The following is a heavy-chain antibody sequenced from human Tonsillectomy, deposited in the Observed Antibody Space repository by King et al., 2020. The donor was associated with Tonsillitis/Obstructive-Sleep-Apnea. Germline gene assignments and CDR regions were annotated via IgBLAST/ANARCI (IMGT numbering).Heavy chain of an antibody. CDR3: ARGLFGPGDAFDI. V-gene: IGHV3-30*04. CDR2: ISYDGSNK. J-gene: IGHJ3*02. Sequence: VQLVESGGGVVQPGRSLRLSCAASGFTFSSYAMHWVRQAPGKGLEWVAVISYDGSNKYYADSVKGRFTISRDNSKNTLYLQMNSLRAEDTAVYYCARGLFGPGDAFDIWGQGTMVTVSS. D-gene: IGHD3-10*01. CDR1: GFTFSSYA.